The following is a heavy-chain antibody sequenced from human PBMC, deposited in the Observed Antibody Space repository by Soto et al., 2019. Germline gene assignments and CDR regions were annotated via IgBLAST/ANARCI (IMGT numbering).Heavy chain of an antibody. CDR3: AKREDFDY. V-gene: IGHV3-30*18. J-gene: IGHJ4*02. CDR2: ISYDGSNK. CDR1: GFTFSSYG. Sequence: ESGGGVVQPGRSLRLSCAASGFTFSSYGMHWVRQAPGKGLEWVAVISYDGSNKYYADSVKGRFTISRDNSKNTLYLQMNSLRAEDTAVYYCAKREDFDYWGQGTLVTVSS.